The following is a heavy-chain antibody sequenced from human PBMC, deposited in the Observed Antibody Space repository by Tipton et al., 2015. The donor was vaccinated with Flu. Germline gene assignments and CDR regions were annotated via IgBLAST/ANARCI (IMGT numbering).Heavy chain of an antibody. CDR2: IDDSGST. D-gene: IGHD5-12*01. CDR1: GGSSSGYY. Sequence: TLSLTCAVYGGSSSGYYWSWIRQPPGKGLEWIGEIDDSGSTNYNPSLKSRVTISVDTSKNQFSLKLSSVTAADTAVYYCARHAEGYSGYENGFDPWGQGTLVTVSS. J-gene: IGHJ5*02. V-gene: IGHV4-34*01. CDR3: ARHAEGYSGYENGFDP.